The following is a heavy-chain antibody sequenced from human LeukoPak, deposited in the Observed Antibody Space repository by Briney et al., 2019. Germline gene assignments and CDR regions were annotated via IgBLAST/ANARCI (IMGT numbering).Heavy chain of an antibody. D-gene: IGHD6-19*01. Sequence: AGSLRLSCSASGFTFSTYTMHWVRQVPGKGLEYVSAISSNGGSTYHADSVKGRFTISRDNSKNTLYLQMSSLRAEDTAVYYCVNQISGWVYWGQGTLVTVSS. CDR3: VNQISGWVY. V-gene: IGHV3-64D*06. J-gene: IGHJ4*02. CDR1: GFTFSTYT. CDR2: ISSNGGST.